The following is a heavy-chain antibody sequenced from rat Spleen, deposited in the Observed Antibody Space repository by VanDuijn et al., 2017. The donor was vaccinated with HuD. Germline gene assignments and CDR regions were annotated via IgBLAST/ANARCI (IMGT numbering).Heavy chain of an antibody. CDR1: GFSLTSYN. CDR2: ISSGGST. CDR3: AVAGYGY. D-gene: IGHD4-3*01. J-gene: IGHJ2*01. V-gene: IGHV2-6*01. Sequence: QVQLKESGPGLVQPSQTLSLTCTVSGFSLTSYNVHWLRQPPGKGLEWIAAISSGGSTAYNSLLKSRLSISRDTSKSQVFLKMNSLRSEDTAAYDCAVAGYGYWGQGVMVTVSS.